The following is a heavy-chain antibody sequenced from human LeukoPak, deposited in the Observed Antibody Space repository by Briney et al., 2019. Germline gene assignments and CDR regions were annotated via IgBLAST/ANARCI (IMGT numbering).Heavy chain of an antibody. CDR3: AKESGKFDY. J-gene: IGHJ4*02. CDR2: ISGDGVRT. CDR1: GLPIADFA. Sequence: AGGSLRLSCVASGLPIADFAMHWVRQAPGKGLEWVSLISGDGVRTFYADSVKGRFSISRDNSKNSLYLEMNSLRTEDAAMYYCAKESGKFDYWGQGTLAAVSS. V-gene: IGHV3-43*02.